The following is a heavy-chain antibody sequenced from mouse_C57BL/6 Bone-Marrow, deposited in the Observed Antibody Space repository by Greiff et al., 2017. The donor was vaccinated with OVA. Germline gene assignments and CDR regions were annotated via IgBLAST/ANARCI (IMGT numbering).Heavy chain of an antibody. Sequence: EVQVVESGPGLVKPSQSLSLTCSVTGYSITSGYYWNWIRQFPGNKLEWMGYISYDGSNNYNPSLKNRISITRDTSKNQFFLKLNSVTTEDTATYYCARDSSGSSYYFDYWGQGTTLTVSS. J-gene: IGHJ2*01. D-gene: IGHD3-2*02. CDR1: GYSITSGYY. CDR3: ARDSSGSSYYFDY. V-gene: IGHV3-6*01. CDR2: ISYDGSN.